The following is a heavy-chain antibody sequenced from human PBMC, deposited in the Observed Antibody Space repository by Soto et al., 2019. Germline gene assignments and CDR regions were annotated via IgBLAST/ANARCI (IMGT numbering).Heavy chain of an antibody. D-gene: IGHD5-12*01. Sequence: PGGSLRLSCAASGFIFTNYAINWCRHAPGKGREWVSVIGGRGNSAYYADSVQGRFTISRDNSKNTLSLQMSSLTADDTAIYYCVREGRGSFDFWGRGTMVTVSS. J-gene: IGHJ3*01. CDR3: VREGRGSFDF. CDR1: GFIFTNYA. CDR2: IGGRGNSA. V-gene: IGHV3-23*01.